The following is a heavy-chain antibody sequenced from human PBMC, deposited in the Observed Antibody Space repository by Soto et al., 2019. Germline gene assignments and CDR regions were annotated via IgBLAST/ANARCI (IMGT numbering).Heavy chain of an antibody. Sequence: QVQLQESGPGLVKPSETLSLTCNVSGGSFSSYYWTWIRQPAGKGLEWIGRIHTSGRNNHNPSLKSRVTMSVDTSRNHFSLKLRSVTAADTAVYYCARGPRYYGSGSFYYGMDVWGQGTTVTVSS. CDR2: IHTSGRN. D-gene: IGHD3-10*01. J-gene: IGHJ6*02. CDR3: ARGPRYYGSGSFYYGMDV. V-gene: IGHV4-4*07. CDR1: GGSFSSYY.